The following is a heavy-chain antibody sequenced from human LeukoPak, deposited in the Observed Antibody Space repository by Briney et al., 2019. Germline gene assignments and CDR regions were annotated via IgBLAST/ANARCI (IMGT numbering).Heavy chain of an antibody. CDR2: IYYSGSI. Sequence: SETLSLTCTVSGCSIRSGGYYWSWIRQHPGKGLEWFGYIYYSGSIYYNPSLKSRVTISVDTSKNQFSLKLSSVTAADTAVYYCARDRITMVRARSFYGRDVWGQGTTVSVSS. D-gene: IGHD3-10*01. CDR3: ARDRITMVRARSFYGRDV. CDR1: GCSIRSGGYY. V-gene: IGHV4-31*03. J-gene: IGHJ6*02.